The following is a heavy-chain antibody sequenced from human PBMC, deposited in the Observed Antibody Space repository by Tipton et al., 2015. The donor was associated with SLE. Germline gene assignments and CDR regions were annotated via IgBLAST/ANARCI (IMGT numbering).Heavy chain of an antibody. D-gene: IGHD1-14*01. V-gene: IGHV4-59*01. CDR2: LYYSGST. J-gene: IGHJ2*01. CDR3: AAQPVAGLWYFDL. Sequence: TLSLTCTVSGGSISSYYWSWIRRPPGKGLEWIGYLYYSGSTNYNPSLKSRVTISVDTSKNQFSLKLSSVTAADTAVYYCAAQPVAGLWYFDLWGRGTLVTVSS. CDR1: GGSISSYY.